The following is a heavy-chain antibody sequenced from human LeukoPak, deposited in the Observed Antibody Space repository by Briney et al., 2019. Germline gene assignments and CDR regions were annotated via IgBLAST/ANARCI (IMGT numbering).Heavy chain of an antibody. CDR3: ARDLRFLEHVDY. D-gene: IGHD3-3*01. V-gene: IGHV3-7*01. Sequence: GGTLRLSCAASGFTFSSYGMSWVRQAPGKGLEWVANIKQDGSEKYYVDSVKGRFTISRDNAKNTLYLQMNSLRAEDTAVYYCARDLRFLEHVDYWGQGTLVTVSS. CDR2: IKQDGSEK. J-gene: IGHJ4*02. CDR1: GFTFSSYG.